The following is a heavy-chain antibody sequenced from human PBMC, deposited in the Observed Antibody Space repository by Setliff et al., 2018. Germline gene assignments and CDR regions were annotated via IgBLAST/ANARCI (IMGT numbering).Heavy chain of an antibody. J-gene: IGHJ4*02. CDR3: ARHHPPGIAVAGTLDY. CDR1: GCSFTSYW. D-gene: IGHD6-19*01. V-gene: IGHV5-51*01. Sequence: GESLKISCKGSGCSFTSYWIGWVRQMPGKGLEWMGIIYPGDSDTRYSPSLQGQVTISADKSISTAYLQWSSLKASDTAMYYCARHHPPGIAVAGTLDYWGQGTLVTVSS. CDR2: IYPGDSDT.